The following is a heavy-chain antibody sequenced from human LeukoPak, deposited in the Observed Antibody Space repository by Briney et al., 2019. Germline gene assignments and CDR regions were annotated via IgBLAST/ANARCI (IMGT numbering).Heavy chain of an antibody. V-gene: IGHV3-7*01. CDR1: GFTFGSYW. CDR3: AGSSGS. CDR2: IKQDGSEK. J-gene: IGHJ5*02. Sequence: GGSLRLSCAASGFTFGSYWMTWVRQAPGKGLEWVANIKQDGSEKYYVDSVKGRFTISRDNAKNPLYLQMNSLRAEDTAVYYCAGSSGSWGQGTLVTVSS. D-gene: IGHD3-22*01.